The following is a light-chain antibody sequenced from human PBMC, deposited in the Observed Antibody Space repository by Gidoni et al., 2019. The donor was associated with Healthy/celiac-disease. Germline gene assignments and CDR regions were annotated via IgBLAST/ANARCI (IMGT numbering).Light chain of an antibody. CDR3: QQSYSIPLT. CDR2: GGS. Sequence: DIQMTQSPSSLSASVGDRVTITCRASQSISTFLNCYQQRTGKAPKLLIYGGSSLQSGVPSRFSGSGSGTDFTLTISSLQPEDFATYYCQQSYSIPLTFGGGTKVEIK. J-gene: IGKJ4*01. V-gene: IGKV1-39*01. CDR1: QSISTF.